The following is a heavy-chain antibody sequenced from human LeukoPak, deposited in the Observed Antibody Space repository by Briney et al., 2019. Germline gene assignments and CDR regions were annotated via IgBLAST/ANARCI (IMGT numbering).Heavy chain of an antibody. CDR2: ISAYNGNT. CDR3: ARDGDYYDSSGYQNY. Sequence: GASVTVSCKASGYTFTSYGISWVRQAPGQGLEWMGWISAYNGNTNYDQKLQGRVTMTKDTSTSTACMELRSLRSDDTAVYYCARDGDYYDSSGYQNYWGQGTLVTV. CDR1: GYTFTSYG. V-gene: IGHV1-18*01. J-gene: IGHJ4*02. D-gene: IGHD3-22*01.